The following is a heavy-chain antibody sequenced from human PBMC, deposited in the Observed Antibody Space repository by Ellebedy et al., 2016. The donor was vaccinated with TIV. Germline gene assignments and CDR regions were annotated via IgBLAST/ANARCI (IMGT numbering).Heavy chain of an antibody. CDR1: GYTFTGYY. CDR3: ARDLTYYDSSGPPGY. V-gene: IGHV1-2*02. J-gene: IGHJ4*02. CDR2: INPNSGGT. Sequence: AASVKVSCKASGYTFTGYYMHWVRQAPGQGLEWMGWINPNSGGTNYAQKFQGRVTMTRDTSISTAYMELSRLRSDDTAVYYCARDLTYYDSSGPPGYWGQGTLVTVSS. D-gene: IGHD3-22*01.